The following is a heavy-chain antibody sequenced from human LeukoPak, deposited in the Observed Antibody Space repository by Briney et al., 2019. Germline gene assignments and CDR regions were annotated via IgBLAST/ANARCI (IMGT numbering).Heavy chain of an antibody. V-gene: IGHV3-30-3*01. J-gene: IGHJ4*02. D-gene: IGHD3-22*01. CDR2: MSYDGSNK. Sequence: PGRSLRLSCAASGFTFSSYAMHWVRQAPGKGLEWVAVMSYDGSNKHYADSVKGRFTISRDNSRTTLYLQMNSLRAEDTAVYYCARGGEYYYDSSGYPNPFDYWGQGTLVTVSS. CDR3: ARGGEYYYDSSGYPNPFDY. CDR1: GFTFSSYA.